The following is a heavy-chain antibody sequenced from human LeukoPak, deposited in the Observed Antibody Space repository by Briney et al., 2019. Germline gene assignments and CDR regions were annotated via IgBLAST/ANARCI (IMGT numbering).Heavy chain of an antibody. Sequence: GGSLRLSCAASGFIFSDYYMTWIRQAPGKGLEWVSYISSGTTTYYADSVKGRFTISRDNAGNSLYLQMSSLRAEDTAVYYCARRAASGRYFDYWGQGTPVTVSS. V-gene: IGHV3-11*01. CDR1: GFIFSDYY. J-gene: IGHJ4*02. CDR2: ISSGTTT. CDR3: ARRAASGRYFDY. D-gene: IGHD6-13*01.